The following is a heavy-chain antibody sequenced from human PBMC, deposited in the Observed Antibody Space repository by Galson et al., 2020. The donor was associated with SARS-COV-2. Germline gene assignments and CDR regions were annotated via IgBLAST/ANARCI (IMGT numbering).Heavy chain of an antibody. CDR1: GFTFSSYA. CDR3: ASSGPGPYYDYVWGSLANYPPHNRDAFDI. D-gene: IGHD3-16*01. J-gene: IGHJ3*02. V-gene: IGHV3-30*04. Sequence: QAGGSLRLSCAASGFTFSSYAMHWVRQAPGKGLEWVAVISYDGSNKYYADSVKGRFTISRDNSKNTLYLQMNSLRAEDTAVYYCASSGPGPYYDYVWGSLANYPPHNRDAFDIWGQGTMVTVSS. CDR2: ISYDGSNK.